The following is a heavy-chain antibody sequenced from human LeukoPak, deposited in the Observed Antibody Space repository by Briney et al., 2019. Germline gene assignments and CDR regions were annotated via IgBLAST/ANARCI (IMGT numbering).Heavy chain of an antibody. J-gene: IGHJ4*02. CDR1: GFAFSSHA. CDR3: AKAFLWFGELLYFDY. CDR2: ISGSGGST. V-gene: IGHV3-23*01. D-gene: IGHD3-10*01. Sequence: GGSLRLSCAASGFAFSSHAMSWVRQAPGKGLEWVSAISGSGGSTYYADSVKGRFTISRDNSKNTLYLQMNSLRAEDTAVYYCAKAFLWFGELLYFDYWGQGTLVTVSS.